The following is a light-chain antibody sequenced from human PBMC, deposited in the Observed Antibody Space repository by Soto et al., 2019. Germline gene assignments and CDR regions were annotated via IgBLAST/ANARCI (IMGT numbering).Light chain of an antibody. CDR2: GAS. CDR3: QQYGTSPPT. V-gene: IGKV3-20*01. Sequence: EIVLTQSPGTLSLSPGERATLSCKASQSVSSNFLAWYQRKPGQAPRLLIYGASYRATDIPCRFSGSGSGTDFTLIITRLEQEDFAVYYCQQYGTSPPTFGQWTKVEI. CDR1: QSVSSNF. J-gene: IGKJ1*01.